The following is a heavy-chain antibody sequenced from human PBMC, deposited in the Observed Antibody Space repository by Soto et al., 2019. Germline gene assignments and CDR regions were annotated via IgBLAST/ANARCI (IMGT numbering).Heavy chain of an antibody. Sequence: GGSLRLSCAASGFTFSSYAMSWVRQAPGKGLEWVSAISGSGGSTYYADSVKGRFTISRDNSKNTLYLQMNSLRAEDTAVYYCAKDLRARSIADNWFDPWGQGTLVTVSS. CDR3: AKDLRARSIADNWFDP. CDR2: ISGSGGST. CDR1: GFTFSSYA. J-gene: IGHJ5*02. D-gene: IGHD6-6*01. V-gene: IGHV3-23*01.